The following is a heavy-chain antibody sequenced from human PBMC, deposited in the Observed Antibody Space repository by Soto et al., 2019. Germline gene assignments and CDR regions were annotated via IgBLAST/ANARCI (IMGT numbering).Heavy chain of an antibody. Sequence: SVKVSCKASGFTFTSSAVQWVRQARGQRLEWIGWIVVGSGNTNYAQKFQERVTITRDMSTSTAYMELSSLRSEDTAVYYCAAVFPPRDSSDPDHFDYWGQGTLVTVSS. CDR2: IVVGSGNT. V-gene: IGHV1-58*01. J-gene: IGHJ4*02. CDR1: GFTFTSSA. D-gene: IGHD3-22*01. CDR3: AAVFPPRDSSDPDHFDY.